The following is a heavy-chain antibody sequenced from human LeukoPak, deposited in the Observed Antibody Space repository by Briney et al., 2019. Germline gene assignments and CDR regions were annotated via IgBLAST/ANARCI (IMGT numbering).Heavy chain of an antibody. V-gene: IGHV4-4*02. J-gene: IGHJ6*03. CDR1: GGSISTYNW. CDR2: IFYSGSI. CDR3: ARVEQQPPNYYYYMDV. Sequence: SETLSLTCAVSGGSISTYNWWSWVRQPPGKGLEWIGEIFYSGSINYNPSLKSRVTISVDTSKNQFSLKLSSVTAADTAVYYCARVEQQPPNYYYYMDVWGKGTTVTVSS. D-gene: IGHD6-13*01.